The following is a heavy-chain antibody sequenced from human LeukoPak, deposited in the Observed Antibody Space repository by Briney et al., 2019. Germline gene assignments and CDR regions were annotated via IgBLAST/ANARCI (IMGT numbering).Heavy chain of an antibody. CDR1: GGSLSSYY. V-gene: IGHV4-59*01. CDR2: IYYSGST. D-gene: IGHD3-16*02. Sequence: SETLSLTCTVSGGSLSSYYWSWIRQPPGKGLEWIGYIYYSGSTNYNPSLKSRVTISVDTSKNQFSLKLSSVTAADTAVYYCARGVGYDYVWGSYRDVSRYYFDYWGQGTLVTVSS. CDR3: ARGVGYDYVWGSYRDVSRYYFDY. J-gene: IGHJ4*02.